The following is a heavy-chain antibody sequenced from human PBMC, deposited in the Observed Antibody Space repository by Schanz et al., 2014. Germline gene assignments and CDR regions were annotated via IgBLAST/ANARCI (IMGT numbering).Heavy chain of an antibody. CDR1: GYTFTNYG. D-gene: IGHD3-10*01. J-gene: IGHJ6*03. Sequence: QVQLVQSGAEVKKPGASVGVSCKASGYTFTNYGVTWVRQAPGQGLEWMGWISAYNGNTNYAQKLQGRVTMTRNTSISTAYMELNSLTSEDTAVYYCARVSMEFERGKSYYYYMDVWGRGTTVTVSS. V-gene: IGHV1-18*01. CDR2: ISAYNGNT. CDR3: ARVSMEFERGKSYYYYMDV.